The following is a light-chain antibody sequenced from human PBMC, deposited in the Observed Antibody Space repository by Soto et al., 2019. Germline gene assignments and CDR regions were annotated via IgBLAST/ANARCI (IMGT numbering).Light chain of an antibody. V-gene: IGKV3-11*01. Sequence: EIVLTQSPDTLSLSPGDTATLSCRASQSVASYLAWYQQKPGQPPRLLMYHASNRATGIPARFSGSGSGTHFTLTISSLEPDDFAVYYCEHLADWPRGSFGQGTKLEIK. CDR2: HAS. J-gene: IGKJ2*01. CDR1: QSVASY. CDR3: EHLADWPRGS.